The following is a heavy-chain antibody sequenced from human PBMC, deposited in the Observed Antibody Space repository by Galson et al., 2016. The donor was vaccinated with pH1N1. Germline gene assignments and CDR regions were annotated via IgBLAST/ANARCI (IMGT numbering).Heavy chain of an antibody. CDR3: AKGASAAATLYY. CDR1: GFPFSTYG. CDR2: ISYHGENI. V-gene: IGHV3-30*18. D-gene: IGHD6-13*01. Sequence: SLRLSCAASGFPFSTYGMHWVRQAPGKGLEWLAVISYHGENIHYPDSVKGRFTISRDNSKNTLFLHMSRLRSQDTAVYYCAKGASAAATLYYWGRGTLLTVSS. J-gene: IGHJ4*02.